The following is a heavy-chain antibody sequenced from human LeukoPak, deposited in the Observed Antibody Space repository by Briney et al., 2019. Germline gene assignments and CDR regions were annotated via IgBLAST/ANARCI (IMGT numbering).Heavy chain of an antibody. J-gene: IGHJ4*02. Sequence: PSGTLSLTCTVSGYSISSGYYWGWIRQPPGKGLEWIGSIYHSGSTYYNPSLKSRVTISVDTSKNQFSLKLSSVTAADTAVYYCARGGRRAVPAVPIDYWGQGTLVTVSS. V-gene: IGHV4-38-2*02. D-gene: IGHD2-2*01. CDR3: ARGGRRAVPAVPIDY. CDR1: GYSISSGYY. CDR2: IYHSGST.